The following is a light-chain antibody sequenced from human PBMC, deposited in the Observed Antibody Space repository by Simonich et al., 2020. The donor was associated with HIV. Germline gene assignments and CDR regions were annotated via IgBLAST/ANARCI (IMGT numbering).Light chain of an antibody. J-gene: IGKJ5*01. CDR2: DAS. CDR1: PSVSSY. V-gene: IGKV3-11*01. Sequence: ETVLTQSPATLSLSPGERATLSCRASPSVSSYLAWYQQKPGQAPRLLIYDASHRATGIPARFSGSGSGTDFTLTISSLEPEDFAVYYCQQRRNWPPITFGQGTRLEIK. CDR3: QQRRNWPPIT.